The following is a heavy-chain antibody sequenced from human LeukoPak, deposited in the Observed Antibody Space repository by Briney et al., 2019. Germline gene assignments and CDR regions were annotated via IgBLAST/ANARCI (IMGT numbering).Heavy chain of an antibody. CDR2: INPNSGGT. D-gene: IGHD6-13*01. J-gene: IGHJ6*02. Sequence: ASVKVSCKASGGTFSSYAISWVRQAPGQGLEWMGWINPNSGGTNYAQKFQGWVTMTRDTSISTAYMELSRLRSDDTAVYYCARELIAAAGVEGLHYYGMDVWGQGTTVTVSS. V-gene: IGHV1-2*04. CDR3: ARELIAAAGVEGLHYYGMDV. CDR1: GGTFSSYA.